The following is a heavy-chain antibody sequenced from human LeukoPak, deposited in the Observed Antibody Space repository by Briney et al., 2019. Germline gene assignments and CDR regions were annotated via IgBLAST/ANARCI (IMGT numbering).Heavy chain of an antibody. V-gene: IGHV3-23*01. CDR3: AKVAIKATVFRDDY. CDR2: ISGSGGST. CDR1: GFTVSSDY. Sequence: PGGSLRLSCAASGFTVSSDYMSWVRQAPGKGLEWVSAISGSGGSTYYADSVKGRFTISRDNSKNTLYLQMNSLRAEDTAVYYCAKVAIKATVFRDDYWGQGTLVTVSS. J-gene: IGHJ4*02. D-gene: IGHD4-17*01.